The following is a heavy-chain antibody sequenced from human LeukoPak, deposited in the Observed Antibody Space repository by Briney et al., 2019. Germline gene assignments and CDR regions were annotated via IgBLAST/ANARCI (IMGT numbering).Heavy chain of an antibody. CDR2: ISYDGSAK. CDR1: GFTFSSFA. V-gene: IGHV3-30*18. Sequence: GGSLRLSCAASGFTFSSFAMHWLRQAPGKGPEWAAVISYDGSAKYYADSVRGRFTISRDDSKNTLYLQMNSLRPEDTAIYYCVKGSVAYTGGHFDYWGQGTLVTVSS. D-gene: IGHD2-15*01. J-gene: IGHJ4*02. CDR3: VKGSVAYTGGHFDY.